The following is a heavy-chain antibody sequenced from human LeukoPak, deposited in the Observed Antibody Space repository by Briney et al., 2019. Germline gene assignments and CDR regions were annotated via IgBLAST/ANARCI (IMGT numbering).Heavy chain of an antibody. D-gene: IGHD3-10*01. Sequence: GGSLRLSCAASGFTFSSYAMHWVRQAPGKGLEWVAVISYDGSNKNYADSVKGRFTISRDNSKNTLYLQMDSLRAEDTAVYYCARVEVALSQESWGQGTLVTVSS. CDR3: ARVEVALSQES. J-gene: IGHJ5*02. CDR1: GFTFSSYA. V-gene: IGHV3-30-3*01. CDR2: ISYDGSNK.